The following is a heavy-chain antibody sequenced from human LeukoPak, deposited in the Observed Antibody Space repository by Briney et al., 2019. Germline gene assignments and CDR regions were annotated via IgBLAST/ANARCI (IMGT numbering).Heavy chain of an antibody. CDR2: ISSSGSVI. CDR1: GFTFSDYG. D-gene: IGHD4-17*01. J-gene: IGHJ4*02. Sequence: GGSLRLSCAASGFTFSDYGINWVRQAPGKGLDWLAYISSSGSVIYYADSVRGRFTISRDNAKNSLSLRMNSLRTEDTALYYCAKTAGVTTRYYFDYWGQGTLVTVSS. V-gene: IGHV3-48*04. CDR3: AKTAGVTTRYYFDY.